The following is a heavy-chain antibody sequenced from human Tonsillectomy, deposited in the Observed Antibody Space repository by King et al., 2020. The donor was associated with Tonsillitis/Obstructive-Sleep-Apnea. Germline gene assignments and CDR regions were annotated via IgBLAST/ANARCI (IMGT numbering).Heavy chain of an antibody. Sequence: VQLVESGAEVKKPGASVKVSCKASGYTFTGYDMHWVRQAPGQGLEWMGLINPNTGGTKYAQKSQGWVTITRDTSLSTAYMELSRLRAYDTAVYYCAILYCSSTSCPDNWFDPWGQGTLVTVSS. CDR1: GYTFTGYD. V-gene: IGHV1-2*04. D-gene: IGHD2-2*01. CDR3: AILYCSSTSCPDNWFDP. J-gene: IGHJ5*02. CDR2: INPNTGGT.